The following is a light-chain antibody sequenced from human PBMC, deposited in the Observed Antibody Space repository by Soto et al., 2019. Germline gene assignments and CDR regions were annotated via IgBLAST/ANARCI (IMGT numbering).Light chain of an antibody. J-gene: IGKJ3*01. CDR3: HKYNSAPFT. Sequence: DIQMTQSPSSLSASVGDRVTITCRASQGITNYLAWYQQKPGKVPELLIYAASTLQSGVPARFSGSGSGTVFTLSISTLQPEDVATYYCHKYNSAPFTFGPGTKVDI. CDR1: QGITNY. CDR2: AAS. V-gene: IGKV1-27*01.